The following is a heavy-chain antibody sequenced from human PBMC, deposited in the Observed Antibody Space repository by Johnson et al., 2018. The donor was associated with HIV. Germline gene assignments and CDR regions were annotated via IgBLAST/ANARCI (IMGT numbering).Heavy chain of an antibody. Sequence: QMQLVESGGGVVQPGTSLRLSCAASGFTFSSYGIHWVRQAPGKGLEWVAFIWHDGRDVYYADSVKGRFTVSRDNSKNAVYLQMNSLGAGDTAVYYCAKDQHGPLVPTVMRDGAFDIWGQGTMVTVSS. V-gene: IGHV3-33*03. CDR2: IWHDGRDV. D-gene: IGHD5-12*01. CDR3: AKDQHGPLVPTVMRDGAFDI. CDR1: GFTFSSYG. J-gene: IGHJ3*02.